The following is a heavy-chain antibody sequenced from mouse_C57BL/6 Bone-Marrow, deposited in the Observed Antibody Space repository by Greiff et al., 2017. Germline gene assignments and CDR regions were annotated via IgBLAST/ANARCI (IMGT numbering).Heavy chain of an antibody. CDR3: TTDYDGNYFDY. V-gene: IGHV14-4*01. J-gene: IGHJ2*01. CDR2: IDPENGDT. D-gene: IGHD2-4*01. CDR1: GFNIKDDY. Sequence: VQLQQSGAELVRPRASVKLSCTASGFNIKDDYMHWVKQRPEQGLEWIGWIDPENGDTEYASKFQGKATITADTSSNTAYLQLSSLTSEDTAVYYCTTDYDGNYFDYWGQGTTLTVSS.